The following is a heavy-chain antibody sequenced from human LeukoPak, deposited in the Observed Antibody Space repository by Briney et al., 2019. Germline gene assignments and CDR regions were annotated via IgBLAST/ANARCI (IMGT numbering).Heavy chain of an antibody. CDR1: GGSFSGYS. J-gene: IGHJ4*02. Sequence: PSETLSLTCAVYGGSFSGYSWSWIRQPPGKGLEWIGYIYHSGSTYYNSSLKSRVTISVDRSKNQFSLKLSTVTAADTAVYYCARDGIVGAFDYWGQGTLVTVSS. CDR3: ARDGIVGAFDY. D-gene: IGHD1-26*01. CDR2: IYHSGST. V-gene: IGHV4-30-2*01.